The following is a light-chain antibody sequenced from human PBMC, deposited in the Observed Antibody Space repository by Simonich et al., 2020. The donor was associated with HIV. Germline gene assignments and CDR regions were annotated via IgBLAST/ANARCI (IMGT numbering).Light chain of an antibody. CDR3: SSYTSSSTVV. V-gene: IGLV2-14*01. CDR1: SRDVGGYNY. CDR2: DVS. Sequence: QSALTQPASVSGSPGQSITISCTGTSRDVGGYNYLSWYQKNPGKAPKLMIYDVSKRPSGVSNRFSGSKSGNTASLTISGLQAEDEADYYCSSYTSSSTVVFGGGTKLTVL. J-gene: IGLJ2*01.